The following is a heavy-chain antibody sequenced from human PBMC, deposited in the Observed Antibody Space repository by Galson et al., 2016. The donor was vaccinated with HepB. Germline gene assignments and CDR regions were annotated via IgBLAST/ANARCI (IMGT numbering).Heavy chain of an antibody. CDR2: ISNDANRK. V-gene: IGHV3-30*03. CDR1: GFTFFNYG. J-gene: IGHJ4*02. CDR3: VRGFLSNSFDY. D-gene: IGHD2/OR15-2a*01. Sequence: SLRLSCAASGFTFFNYGMHWVRQAPGKGLEWVTGISNDANRKYYGDAVKGRFTISRDNSKNTLYLQMNSLRAEDTALYYCVRGFLSNSFDYWGQGVLVTVAS.